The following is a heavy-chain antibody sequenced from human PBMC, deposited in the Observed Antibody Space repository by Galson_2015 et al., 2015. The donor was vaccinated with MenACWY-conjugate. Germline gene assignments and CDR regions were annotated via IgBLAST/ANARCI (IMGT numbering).Heavy chain of an antibody. J-gene: IGHJ6*03. D-gene: IGHD3-16*01. CDR2: IKSQTDGGKI. V-gene: IGHV3-15*01. CDR1: AFTFSNAY. Sequence: SLRLSCAGYAFTFSNAYMSWVRQAPGKGLEWVGRIKSQTDGGKIDYAAPVKGRFTISRDDSKNTLYLQMNSLKIEDTAVYYCTTLKPDSWGRLLVHFYIDVWDKATTVTVSS. CDR3: TTLKPDSWGRLLVHFYIDV.